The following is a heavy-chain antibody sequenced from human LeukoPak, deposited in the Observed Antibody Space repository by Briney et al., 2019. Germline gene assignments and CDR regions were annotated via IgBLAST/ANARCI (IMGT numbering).Heavy chain of an antibody. J-gene: IGHJ4*02. V-gene: IGHV3-23*01. CDR1: GFTFSSYA. D-gene: IGHD6-13*01. CDR3: AKDLYSSSWYAPYFDY. Sequence: PGGSLRLSCAASGFTFSSYAMSWVRQAPGKGLEWVSAISGSGGSTYYADSVKGRFTISRDNSKNTLYLQMNGLRAEDTAVYYCAKDLYSSSWYAPYFDYWGQGTLVTVSS. CDR2: ISGSGGST.